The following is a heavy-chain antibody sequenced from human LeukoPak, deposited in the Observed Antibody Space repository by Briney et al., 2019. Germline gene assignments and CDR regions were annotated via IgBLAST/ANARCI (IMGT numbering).Heavy chain of an antibody. Sequence: GGSLRLSCAASGFTFSSYAMSWVRQAPGKGLVWVSRINSDGSSTSYADSVKGRFTISRDNAKNTLYLQMNSLRAEDTAVYYCVQYYDILTGYWSWGQGTLVTVSS. CDR3: VQYYDILTGYWS. CDR2: INSDGSST. D-gene: IGHD3-9*01. J-gene: IGHJ4*02. V-gene: IGHV3-74*01. CDR1: GFTFSSYA.